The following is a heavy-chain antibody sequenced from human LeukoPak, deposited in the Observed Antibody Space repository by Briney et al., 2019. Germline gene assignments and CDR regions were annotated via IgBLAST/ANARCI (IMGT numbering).Heavy chain of an antibody. CDR3: AKDLGALAWYFDL. Sequence: GRSLRLSCSASGFTFDDYAMHWVRQAPGKGLEWGSGISWNSGSIGYADSVKGRFTISRDNAKNSLYLQMNSLRAEDTALYYCAKDLGALAWYFDLWGRGTLVTVSS. D-gene: IGHD7-27*01. CDR2: ISWNSGSI. CDR1: GFTFDDYA. V-gene: IGHV3-9*01. J-gene: IGHJ2*01.